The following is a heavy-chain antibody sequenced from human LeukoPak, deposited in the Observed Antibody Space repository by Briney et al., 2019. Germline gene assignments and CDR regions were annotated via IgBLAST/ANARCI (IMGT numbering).Heavy chain of an antibody. CDR3: ARGASSTARVAAWYFDL. CDR2: INHSGST. V-gene: IGHV4-34*01. J-gene: IGHJ2*01. CDR1: GGSFSGYY. Sequence: PSETLSLTCAVYGGSFSGYYWSWIRQPPGKGLEWIGEINHSGSTNYNPSLKSRVTISVDTSKNQFSLKLSSVTAADTAVYYCARGASSTARVAAWYFDLWGRGTLVTVSS. D-gene: IGHD6-25*01.